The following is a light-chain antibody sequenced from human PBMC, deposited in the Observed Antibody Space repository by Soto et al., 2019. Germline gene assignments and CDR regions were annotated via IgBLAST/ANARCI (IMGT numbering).Light chain of an antibody. V-gene: IGKV1-5*01. Sequence: DIQMTQSPSTLSASVGGRVTITCRASQSVGTWVAWYQQKPGKAPKLLIYGASNLESGVPSRFSGSGSGTEFTLTITTLQPDDFATYFCQQYNRNTWSFGPGT. CDR1: QSVGTW. J-gene: IGKJ1*01. CDR3: QQYNRNTWS. CDR2: GAS.